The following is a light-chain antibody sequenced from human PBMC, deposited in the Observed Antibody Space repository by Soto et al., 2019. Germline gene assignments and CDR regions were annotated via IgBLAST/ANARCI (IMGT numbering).Light chain of an antibody. V-gene: IGKV1-5*03. J-gene: IGKJ5*01. Sequence: DIQMTQSPSTLSASVGDRVTVTCRASQSISTSLAWYQQQPGKAPKLLIYQASTLESGVPPRLSGSGSGTDFTLTISCLQSDDFATYYCQQYNSYSTFGGGTRLENK. CDR3: QQYNSYST. CDR1: QSISTS. CDR2: QAS.